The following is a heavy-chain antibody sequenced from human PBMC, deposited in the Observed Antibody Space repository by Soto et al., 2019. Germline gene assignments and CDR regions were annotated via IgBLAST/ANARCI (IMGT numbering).Heavy chain of an antibody. CDR3: ARARGGGFYDYFDY. CDR2: ISSSGSII. J-gene: IGHJ4*02. D-gene: IGHD3-16*01. V-gene: IGHV3-48*03. CDR1: RFTFSGYE. Sequence: EVQLVESGGGLVQPGGSLRLSCAGSRFTFSGYEMNWVRQAPGKGLEWVSYISSSGSIIYYADSVKGRFTISRDNAKNLLYLQMHSLRVEDTAVYYCARARGGGFYDYFDYWGQGTLITVSS.